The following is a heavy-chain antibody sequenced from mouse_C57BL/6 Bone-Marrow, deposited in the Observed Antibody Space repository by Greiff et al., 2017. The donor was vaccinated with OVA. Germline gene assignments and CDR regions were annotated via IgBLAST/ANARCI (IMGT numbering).Heavy chain of an antibody. J-gene: IGHJ1*03. V-gene: IGHV1-82*01. CDR3: AREGKRYFDV. CDR1: GYAFSSSW. CDR2: IYPGDGDT. Sequence: VQLQQSGPELVKPGASVKISCKASGYAFSSSWMNWVKQRPGKGLEWIGRIYPGDGDTNYNGKFKGTATLTADKSSSTAYMQLSSLTSEDSAVYFCAREGKRYFDVWGTGTTVTVSS.